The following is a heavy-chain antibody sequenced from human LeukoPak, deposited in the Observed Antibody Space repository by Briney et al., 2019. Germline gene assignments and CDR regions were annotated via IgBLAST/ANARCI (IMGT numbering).Heavy chain of an antibody. CDR2: IRTKGYTYAT. CDR3: TTIGYAFDI. V-gene: IGHV3-73*01. J-gene: IGHJ3*02. D-gene: IGHD2-15*01. Sequence: GGSLKLSCAASGLAFSGSAVHWVRQASGKGLEWVGRIRTKGYTYATAYAASLKGRFTISRDDSKNTAYLQMNSLKTEDTAVYYCTTIGYAFDIWGRGTMVTVSS. CDR1: GLAFSGSA.